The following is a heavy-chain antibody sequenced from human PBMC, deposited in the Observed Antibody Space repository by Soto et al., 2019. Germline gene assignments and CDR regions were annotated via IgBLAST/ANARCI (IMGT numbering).Heavy chain of an antibody. CDR1: GYTFTSYA. D-gene: IGHD2-15*01. CDR3: ARDRTYCSGGSCYLPDDAFDI. Sequence: QVQLVQSGAVVKKPGASVKVSCKASGYTFTSYAMHWVRQAPGQRLEWMGRINAGNGNTKYSQKFQGRVTITRDTSASTVYMELSSLRSEATAVYYCARDRTYCSGGSCYLPDDAFDIWGQGTMVTVSS. V-gene: IGHV1-3*01. CDR2: INAGNGNT. J-gene: IGHJ3*02.